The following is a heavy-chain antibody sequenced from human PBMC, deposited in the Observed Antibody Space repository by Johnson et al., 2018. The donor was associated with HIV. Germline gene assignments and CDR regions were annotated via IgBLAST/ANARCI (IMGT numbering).Heavy chain of an antibody. Sequence: VQLVESGGGLVQPGGSLRLSCAASGFTVSTYHMSWVRQAPGKGLEWVSVIYDGGRTAYADSLKARFTISRDNAKNSLYQQMNRLGAEDTAIYYCAKSPEKDHGGNSGAFAIWGQGTMVTVSS. J-gene: IGHJ3*02. CDR1: GFTVSTYH. V-gene: IGHV3-66*01. CDR3: AKSPEKDHGGNSGAFAI. CDR2: IYDGGRT. D-gene: IGHD4-23*01.